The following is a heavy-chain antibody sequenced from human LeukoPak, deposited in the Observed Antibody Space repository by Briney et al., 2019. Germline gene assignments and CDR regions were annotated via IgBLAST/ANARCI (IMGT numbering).Heavy chain of an antibody. V-gene: IGHV3-23*01. Sequence: PGGSLRLSCAASGFNFIDYSMNWVRQASGKGLEWVSAISGSGGSTYYADSVKGRFTISRDNSKNTLYLQMSSLRAEDTAVYYCAKELLWFGAPGFFDIWGQGTMVTVSS. CDR2: ISGSGGST. D-gene: IGHD3-10*01. J-gene: IGHJ3*02. CDR1: GFNFIDYS. CDR3: AKELLWFGAPGFFDI.